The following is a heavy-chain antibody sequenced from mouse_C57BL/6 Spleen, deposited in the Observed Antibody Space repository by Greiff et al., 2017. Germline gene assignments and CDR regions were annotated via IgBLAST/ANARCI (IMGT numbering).Heavy chain of an antibody. D-gene: IGHD2-1*01. CDR1: GYTFTDYY. CDR3: ARWGNYEFAY. V-gene: IGHV1-76*01. Sequence: QVQLQQSGAELVRPGASVKLSCKASGYTFTDYYINWVKQRPGQGLEWIARIYPGSGNTYYNEKFKGKATLTAEKSSSTAYMQLSSLTSEDSAVYFCARWGNYEFAYWGQGTLVTVSA. J-gene: IGHJ3*01. CDR2: IYPGSGNT.